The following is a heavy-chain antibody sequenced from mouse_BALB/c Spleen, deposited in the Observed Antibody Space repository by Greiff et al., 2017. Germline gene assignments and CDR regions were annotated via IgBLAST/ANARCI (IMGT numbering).Heavy chain of an antibody. CDR3: ARQGNYSYYYAMDY. Sequence: EVKVVESGGGLVKPGGSLKLSCAASGFAFSSYDMSWVRQTPEKRLEWVAYISSGGGSTYYPDTVKGRFTISRDNAKNTLYLQMSSLKSEDTAMYYCARQGNYSYYYAMDYWGQGTSVTVSS. V-gene: IGHV5-12-1*01. J-gene: IGHJ4*01. CDR2: ISSGGGST. CDR1: GFAFSSYD. D-gene: IGHD2-1*01.